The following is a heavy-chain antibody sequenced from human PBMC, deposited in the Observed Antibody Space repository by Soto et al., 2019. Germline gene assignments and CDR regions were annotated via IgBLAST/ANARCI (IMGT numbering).Heavy chain of an antibody. J-gene: IGHJ4*02. CDR2: IYYSGST. CDR1: GGSISSYY. CDR3: ASVGVLRFLEWFPFDY. D-gene: IGHD3-3*01. Sequence: PSETLSLTCTVSGGSISSYYWSWILQPPGKGLEWIGYIYYSGSTNYNPSLKSRVTISVDTSKNQFSLKLSSVTAADTAVYYCASVGVLRFLEWFPFDYWGQGTMVTVYS. V-gene: IGHV4-59*01.